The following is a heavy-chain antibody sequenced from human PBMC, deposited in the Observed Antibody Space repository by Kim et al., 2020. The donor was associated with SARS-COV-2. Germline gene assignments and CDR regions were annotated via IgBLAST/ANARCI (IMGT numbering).Heavy chain of an antibody. D-gene: IGHD6-13*01. CDR3: ARDRKGSSWLYYFDY. Sequence: PSLKSRVTISVDTSKNQFSLKLSSVTAADTAVYYCARDRKGSSWLYYFDYWGQGTLVTVSS. V-gene: IGHV4-31*02. J-gene: IGHJ4*02.